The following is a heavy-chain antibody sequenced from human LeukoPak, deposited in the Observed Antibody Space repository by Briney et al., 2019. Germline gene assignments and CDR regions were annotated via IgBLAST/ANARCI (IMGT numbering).Heavy chain of an antibody. J-gene: IGHJ5*02. CDR3: ARHIASFFGVVKP. CDR1: GDSICSTTYF. Sequence: SETLSLTCTVPGDSICSTTYFRDWIRQPPGKGLEWIGNIYNSASTHYNPSLKSRVTISVDTSKNQFSLKLSSVTAADTAVYYCARHIASFFGVVKPWGQGTLVTVSS. D-gene: IGHD3-3*01. V-gene: IGHV4-39*01. CDR2: IYNSAST.